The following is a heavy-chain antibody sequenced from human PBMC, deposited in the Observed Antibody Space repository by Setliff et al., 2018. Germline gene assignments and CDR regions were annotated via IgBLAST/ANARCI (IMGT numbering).Heavy chain of an antibody. Sequence: ETLSLTCTVSNGSISISDFYWGWIRQPPGKGLEWIGSIYNSGYTHYKPSLQSRATISVDTSKSQFSLNLSNVTAADTAVYYCASGLGFDYWGPGSLVTVSS. J-gene: IGHJ4*01. CDR3: ASGLGFDY. D-gene: IGHD7-27*01. V-gene: IGHV4-39*07. CDR2: IYNSGYT. CDR1: NGSISISDFY.